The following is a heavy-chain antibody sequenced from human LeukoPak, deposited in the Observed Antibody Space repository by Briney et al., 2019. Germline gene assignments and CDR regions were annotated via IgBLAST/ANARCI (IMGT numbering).Heavy chain of an antibody. J-gene: IGHJ4*02. CDR2: TSYDGSNK. D-gene: IGHD6-13*01. CDR1: GFTFSSYG. V-gene: IGHV3-30*18. Sequence: GGSLRLSCAASGFTFSSYGMHWVRQAPGKGLEWVAVTSYDGSNKYYADSVKGRFTISRDNSKNTLYLQMNSLRAEDTAVYYCAKDRGSSWLFDYWGQGTLVTVSS. CDR3: AKDRGSSWLFDY.